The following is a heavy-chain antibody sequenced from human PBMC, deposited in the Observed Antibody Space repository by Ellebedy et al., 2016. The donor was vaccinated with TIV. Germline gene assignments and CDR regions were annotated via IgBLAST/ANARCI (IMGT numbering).Heavy chain of an antibody. Sequence: PGGSLRLSCAASGFTFSNYAIHWVRQAPGKGLEWVAVISYDGSNKYHADSVKGRFTISRDNSKNTLSLQMNSLRVEDTAVYYCARAITMVRGIITPFVFDIWGQGTMVTVSS. CDR2: ISYDGSNK. CDR3: ARAITMVRGIITPFVFDI. CDR1: GFTFSNYA. J-gene: IGHJ3*02. D-gene: IGHD3-10*01. V-gene: IGHV3-30-3*01.